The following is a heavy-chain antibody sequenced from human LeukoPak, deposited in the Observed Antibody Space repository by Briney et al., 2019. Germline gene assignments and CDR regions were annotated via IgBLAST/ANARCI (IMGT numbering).Heavy chain of an antibody. J-gene: IGHJ4*02. CDR3: AKDPSYYYGSGDPFDY. V-gene: IGHV3-30*18. CDR2: ISYDGSNK. Sequence: GRSLRLSCAASGFTFSSYGMHWVRQAPGKGLEWVAVISYDGSNKYYADSVKGRFTISRDNSKNTLYLQMNSLRAEDTAVYYCAKDPSYYYGSGDPFDYWGQGILVTVSS. CDR1: GFTFSSYG. D-gene: IGHD3-10*01.